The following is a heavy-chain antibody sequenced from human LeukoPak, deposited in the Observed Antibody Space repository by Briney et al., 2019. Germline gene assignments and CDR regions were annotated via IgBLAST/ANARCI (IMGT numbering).Heavy chain of an antibody. CDR2: ISAYNGNT. CDR1: GYTLTELS. J-gene: IGHJ4*02. V-gene: IGHV1-18*01. D-gene: IGHD2-2*01. CDR3: ARDGDYCSSTSSSFFDY. Sequence: GASVKVSCKVSGYTLTELSMHWVRQAPGQGLEWMGWISAYNGNTNYAQKLQGRVTMTTDTSTSTAYMELRSLRSDDTAVYYCARDGDYCSSTSSSFFDYWGQGTLVTVSS.